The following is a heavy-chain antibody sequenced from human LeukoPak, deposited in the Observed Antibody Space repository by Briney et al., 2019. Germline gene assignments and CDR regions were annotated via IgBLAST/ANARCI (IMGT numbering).Heavy chain of an antibody. V-gene: IGHV4-59*01. CDR1: GGSISSYY. CDR3: ARGNVVRGLEY. D-gene: IGHD3-10*01. J-gene: IGHJ4*02. CDR2: IYYSGST. Sequence: SETLSLTCTVTGGSISSYYWSWIRQPPGKGLEWIGYIYYSGSTNYNPSLKSRVTISVDTSKNQFSLKLSSVTAADTAVYYCARGNVVRGLEYWGQGTLVTVSS.